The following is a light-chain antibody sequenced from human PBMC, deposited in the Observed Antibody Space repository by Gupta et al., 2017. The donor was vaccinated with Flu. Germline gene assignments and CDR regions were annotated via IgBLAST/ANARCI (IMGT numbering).Light chain of an antibody. CDR3: QQRSNWPPMYT. CDR2: DAS. CDR1: QSVSSY. V-gene: IGKV3-11*01. Sequence: DILLPQSPATLSLSPGVRATLSCRASQSVSSYLAWYQQKPGQAPRLLIYDASNRATGIPARFSGSGSGTDFTLTISSLEPEDFAVYYCQQRSNWPPMYTFGQGTKLEIK. J-gene: IGKJ2*01.